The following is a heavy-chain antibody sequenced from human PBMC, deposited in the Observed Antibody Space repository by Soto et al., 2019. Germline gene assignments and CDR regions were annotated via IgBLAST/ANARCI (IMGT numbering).Heavy chain of an antibody. J-gene: IGHJ6*02. Sequence: GASGKVCCKSSGHRFENYAKNWVRQAPGQGLEWMGWIRAYNIDTYYAQKFQDRVTMTTDTSTGTAYMELRSLRPDDTAVYYCARGNGLIIGAMDVWPQGTSVTVS. D-gene: IGHD3-9*01. CDR2: IRAYNIDT. V-gene: IGHV1-18*01. CDR1: GHRFENYA. CDR3: ARGNGLIIGAMDV.